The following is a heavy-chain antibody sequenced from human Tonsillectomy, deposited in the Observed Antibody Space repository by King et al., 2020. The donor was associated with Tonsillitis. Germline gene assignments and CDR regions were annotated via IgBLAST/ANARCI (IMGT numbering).Heavy chain of an antibody. CDR3: ARDRASSGWYGFGY. CDR2: IYTSGST. CDR1: GGSISSYY. J-gene: IGHJ4*02. V-gene: IGHV4-4*07. Sequence: QLQESGPGLVKPSETLSLTCTVSGGSISSYYWSWIRQPAGKGLEGIGRIYTSGSTNYNPSLKSRVTTSVDTSKNPFSLRLSSVTAADTAVYYCARDRASSGWYGFGYWGQGTLVTVSS. D-gene: IGHD6-19*01.